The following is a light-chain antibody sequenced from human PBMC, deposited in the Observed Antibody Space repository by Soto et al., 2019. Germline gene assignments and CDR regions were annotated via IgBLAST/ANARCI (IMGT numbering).Light chain of an antibody. CDR1: QTILYTSDNRNY. CDR3: QQRHMWPIT. V-gene: IGKV4-1*01. CDR2: WAS. Sequence: DVVMSQSPDSLAVSLGERATINCRSSQTILYTSDNRNYLAWYQQKPGQSPKLLIYWASTRESGVPDRFSGSGSGTDFTLTISSLQAEDVAVYYCQQRHMWPITFGQGTRLEIK. J-gene: IGKJ5*01.